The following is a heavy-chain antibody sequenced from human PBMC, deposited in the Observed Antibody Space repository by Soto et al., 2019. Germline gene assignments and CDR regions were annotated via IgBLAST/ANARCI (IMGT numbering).Heavy chain of an antibody. Sequence: QVQLVESGGGVVQPGRSLRLSCGASGFTFSNYAMHWVLQAPGKGLEWVAVISSDGTNKYYADSVKGRFTISRDNSKNTLYLPMNRLRAEDTAVYYCARDQNPSGSYQGIFDYWGQGILVTVSS. CDR1: GFTFSNYA. CDR2: ISSDGTNK. J-gene: IGHJ4*02. V-gene: IGHV3-30-3*01. CDR3: ARDQNPSGSYQGIFDY. D-gene: IGHD1-26*01.